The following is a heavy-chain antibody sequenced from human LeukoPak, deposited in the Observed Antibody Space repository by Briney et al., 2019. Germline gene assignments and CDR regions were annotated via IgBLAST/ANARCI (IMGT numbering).Heavy chain of an antibody. V-gene: IGHV3-74*01. J-gene: IGHJ4*02. Sequence: GGSLRLSCVASGFTFSSYWMHWVRQDPRKGLVWVSRINGDGRNINYADSVRGRFTISRENSKNTLYLQMNSLRDEDTGVYYCAKDRGSSWYGAFDYWGQGTPVTVSS. CDR2: INGDGRNI. D-gene: IGHD6-13*01. CDR1: GFTFSSYW. CDR3: AKDRGSSWYGAFDY.